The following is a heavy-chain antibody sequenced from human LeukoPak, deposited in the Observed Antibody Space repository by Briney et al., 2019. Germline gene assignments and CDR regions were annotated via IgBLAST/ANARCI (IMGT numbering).Heavy chain of an antibody. CDR3: AKDRGYSGYELNY. V-gene: IGHV3-23*01. CDR1: GFTFSNYW. J-gene: IGHJ4*02. D-gene: IGHD5-12*01. Sequence: GGSLRLSCAVSGFTFSNYWMTWVRQAPGKGLEWVSAISGSGGSTYYADSVKGRFTISRDNSKNTLYLQMNSLRAEDTAVYYCAKDRGYSGYELNYWGQGTLVTVSS. CDR2: ISGSGGST.